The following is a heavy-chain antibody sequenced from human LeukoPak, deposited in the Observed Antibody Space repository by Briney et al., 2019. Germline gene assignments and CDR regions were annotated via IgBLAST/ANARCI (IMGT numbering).Heavy chain of an antibody. CDR2: INHSGSI. CDR1: GGSFSGYY. Sequence: SETLSLTCAVYGGSFSGYYWSWIRQPPGKGLEWIGEINHSGSITYNPSLKSRVILSVDTSKNQFSLKLTSVTAADTAVYYCARGLRDTSGWWGWFDPWGQGTLVTVSS. V-gene: IGHV4-34*01. CDR3: ARGLRDTSGWWGWFDP. J-gene: IGHJ5*02. D-gene: IGHD6-19*01.